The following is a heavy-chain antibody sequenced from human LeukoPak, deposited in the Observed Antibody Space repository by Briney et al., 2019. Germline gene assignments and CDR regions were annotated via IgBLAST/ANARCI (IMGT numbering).Heavy chain of an antibody. D-gene: IGHD6-13*01. V-gene: IGHV4-34*01. CDR3: ARDWYSSSWSGFDP. J-gene: IGHJ5*02. CDR2: INHSGST. Sequence: SETLSLTCAVYGGSFSGFYWSWIRQPPGKGLEWIGEINHSGSTNYNPSLKSRVTISVDTSKNQFSLKLSSVTAADTAVYYCARDWYSSSWSGFDPWGQGTLVTVSS. CDR1: GGSFSGFY.